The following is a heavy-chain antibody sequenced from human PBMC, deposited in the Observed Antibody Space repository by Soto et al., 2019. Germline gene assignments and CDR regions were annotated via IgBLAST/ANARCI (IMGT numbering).Heavy chain of an antibody. Sequence: SETLSLTCAVYGGSFSGYYWSWIRQPPGKGLEWIGEINHSGSTNYNPSLKSRVTISVDTSKNQFSLKLSSVTAADTAVYYCARDTGIAARAIDYWGQGTLVTVSS. CDR1: GGSFSGYY. CDR3: ARDTGIAARAIDY. CDR2: INHSGST. D-gene: IGHD6-6*01. V-gene: IGHV4-34*01. J-gene: IGHJ4*02.